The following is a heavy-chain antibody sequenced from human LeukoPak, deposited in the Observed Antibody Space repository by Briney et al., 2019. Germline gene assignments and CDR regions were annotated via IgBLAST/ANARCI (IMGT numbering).Heavy chain of an antibody. Sequence: GRSLRLSCAASGFTFSSYAMHWVRQAPGKGLEYVSAISSNGGSTYYANSVKGRFTISRDNSKNTLYLQMGSLRAEDMAVYYCARKSGSYYNYWGQGTLVTVSS. J-gene: IGHJ4*02. CDR1: GFTFSSYA. V-gene: IGHV3-64*01. CDR3: ARKSGSYYNY. CDR2: ISSNGGST. D-gene: IGHD1-26*01.